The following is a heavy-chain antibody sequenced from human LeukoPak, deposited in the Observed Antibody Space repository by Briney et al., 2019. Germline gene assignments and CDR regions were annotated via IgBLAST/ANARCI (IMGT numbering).Heavy chain of an antibody. D-gene: IGHD1-26*01. J-gene: IGHJ3*02. Sequence: SETLSLTCTVSGGTISSYYWSWIRQPPGKGLEWIGYIYYSGSTNYNPSLKSRVTISVDTSKNQFSLKLSSVTAADTAVYYCARGGAGDAFDIWGQGTMVTVSS. V-gene: IGHV4-59*01. CDR2: IYYSGST. CDR1: GGTISSYY. CDR3: ARGGAGDAFDI.